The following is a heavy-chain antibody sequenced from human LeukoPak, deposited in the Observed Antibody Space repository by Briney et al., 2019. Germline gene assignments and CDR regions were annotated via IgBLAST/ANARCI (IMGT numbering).Heavy chain of an antibody. D-gene: IGHD5-12*01. CDR3: TRVYSGYAFDY. Sequence: GGSLRLSCAVSGFTFSDHYMDWVRQAPGKRLEWVGRSRNKDHSYTTEYAASVKGRFTISRDDSKNSLYLQMNSLKTEDTAVYYCTRVYSGYAFDYWGQGTLVTASS. J-gene: IGHJ4*02. CDR2: SRNKDHSYTT. CDR1: GFTFSDHY. V-gene: IGHV3-72*01.